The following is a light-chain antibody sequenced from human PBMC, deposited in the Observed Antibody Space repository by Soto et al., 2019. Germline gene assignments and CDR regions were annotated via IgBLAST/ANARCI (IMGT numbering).Light chain of an antibody. CDR1: SSYVGSYNL. Sequence: SVLTQSVYVSGAHGQAFPITRTGTSSYVGSYNLVSWYQQHPGKAPKLMIYEVSKRPSGVSNRFSGSKSGNTASLTISGLQAEDEADYYCCSYAGSSTRVFGTGTKVTVL. CDR2: EVS. V-gene: IGLV2-23*02. J-gene: IGLJ1*01. CDR3: CSYAGSSTRV.